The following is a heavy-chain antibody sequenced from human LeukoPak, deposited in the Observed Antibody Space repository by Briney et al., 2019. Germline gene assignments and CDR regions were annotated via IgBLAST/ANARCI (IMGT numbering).Heavy chain of an antibody. CDR3: ASLTAAAPHYYYYMDV. CDR2: ISSSGSTI. D-gene: IGHD6-13*01. Sequence: GGSLRLSCAASGFTFSSYEMNWVRQAPGKGLEWVSYISSSGSTIYYADSVKGRFTISRDNAKNSLYLQMNSLRAEDTAVYYCASLTAAAPHYYYYMDVWGKGTTVTVSS. V-gene: IGHV3-48*03. CDR1: GFTFSSYE. J-gene: IGHJ6*03.